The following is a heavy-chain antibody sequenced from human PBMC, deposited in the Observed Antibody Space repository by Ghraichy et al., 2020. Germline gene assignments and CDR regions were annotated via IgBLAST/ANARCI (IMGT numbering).Heavy chain of an antibody. J-gene: IGHJ4*02. V-gene: IGHV3-48*04. CDR1: GFTFSSYS. CDR3: ARAVTFRYTPFDY. Sequence: GESLNISCAASGFTFSSYSMNWVRQAPGKGLEWVSYISSSSSTIYYADSVKGRFTISRDNAKNSLYLQMNSLRAEDTAVYYCARAVTFRYTPFDYWGQGTLVTVSS. D-gene: IGHD5-24*01. CDR2: ISSSSSTI.